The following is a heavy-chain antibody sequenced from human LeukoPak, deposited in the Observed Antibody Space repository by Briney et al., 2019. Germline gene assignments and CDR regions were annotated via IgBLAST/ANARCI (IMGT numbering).Heavy chain of an antibody. V-gene: IGHV1-69*13. Sequence: SVKVSCKASGGAFSSYAISWVRQAPGQGLEWMGGIIPIFGTANYAQKFQGRVTITADESTSTAYMELSSLRSEDTAVYYCARLSQYYYDSSGYPNFDYWGQGTLVTVSS. J-gene: IGHJ4*02. CDR3: ARLSQYYYDSSGYPNFDY. D-gene: IGHD3-22*01. CDR1: GGAFSSYA. CDR2: IIPIFGTA.